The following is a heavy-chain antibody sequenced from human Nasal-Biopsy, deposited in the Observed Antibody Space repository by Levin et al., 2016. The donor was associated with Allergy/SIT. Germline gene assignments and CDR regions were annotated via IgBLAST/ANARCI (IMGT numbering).Heavy chain of an antibody. Sequence: GGSLRLSCAVSGFTVGNNYMAWVRQAPGKGLEWVSVIYSAGKTYYADSVKGRFTLSRDSSKNMLYLQMDSLRTEDTAVYFCASHWSNFGGNPLDYWGQGTLVSVSS. V-gene: IGHV3-53*01. CDR1: GFTVGNNY. CDR3: ASHWSNFGGNPLDY. D-gene: IGHD4-23*01. CDR2: IYSAGKT. J-gene: IGHJ4*02.